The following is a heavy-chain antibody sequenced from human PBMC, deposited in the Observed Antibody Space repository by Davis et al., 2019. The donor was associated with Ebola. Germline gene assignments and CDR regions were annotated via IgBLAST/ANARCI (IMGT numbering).Heavy chain of an antibody. V-gene: IGHV4-34*01. CDR1: GGSFSGYY. J-gene: IGHJ6*02. CDR2: INHSGST. CDR3: ARFGRYCSSTSCYSYGMDV. Sequence: SDTLSLTFAVYGGSFSGYYWSWIRKPPGKGLEWIGEINHSGSTNYNPSLKSRVTISVDTSKNQFSLKLSSVTAADTAVYYCARFGRYCSSTSCYSYGMDVWGQGTTVTVSS. D-gene: IGHD2-2*01.